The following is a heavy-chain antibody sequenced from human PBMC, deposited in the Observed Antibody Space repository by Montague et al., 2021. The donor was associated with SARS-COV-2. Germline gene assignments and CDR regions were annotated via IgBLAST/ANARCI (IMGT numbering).Heavy chain of an antibody. CDR1: GGSFSGYY. CDR3: ARRGYSYYYYGMDV. V-gene: IGHV4-34*01. Sequence: SETLSLTYAVYGGSFSGYYWSWIRQPPGKGLEWIGEINHSGSTNYNPSLKSRVTISVDTSKNQFSLKLSSVTAADTAVYYCARRGYSYYYYGMDVWGQGTTVTVSS. J-gene: IGHJ6*02. CDR2: INHSGST. D-gene: IGHD5-24*01.